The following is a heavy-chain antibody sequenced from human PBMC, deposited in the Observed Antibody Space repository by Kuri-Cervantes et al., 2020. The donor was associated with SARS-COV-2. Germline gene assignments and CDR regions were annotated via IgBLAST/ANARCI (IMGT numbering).Heavy chain of an antibody. D-gene: IGHD2-2*01. J-gene: IGHJ4*02. V-gene: IGHV4-39*07. CDR1: GGSISSSSYY. CDR2: IYYSGST. CDR3: AREDLSVVVPAAFFDY. Sequence: SETLSLTCTVSGGSISSSSYYWGWIRQPPGKGLEWIGSIYYSGSTYYNPSLKSRVTISVDTSKNQFSLKLSSVTAADTAVYYCAREDLSVVVPAAFFDYWGQGTLVTVSS.